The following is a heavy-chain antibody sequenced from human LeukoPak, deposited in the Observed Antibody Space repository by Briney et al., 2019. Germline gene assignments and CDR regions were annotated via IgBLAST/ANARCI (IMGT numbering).Heavy chain of an antibody. Sequence: SETLSLTCTVSGGSVSSGSYDWSWIRQPPGKGLEWIGYIYYSGSTNYNPSLKSRVTISVDTSKNQFSLKLSSVTAADTAVYYWARVPLSTTARGYFDYWGQGTLVTVSS. CDR2: IYYSGST. J-gene: IGHJ4*02. CDR3: ARVPLSTTARGYFDY. D-gene: IGHD4-17*01. CDR1: GGSVSSGSYD. V-gene: IGHV4-61*01.